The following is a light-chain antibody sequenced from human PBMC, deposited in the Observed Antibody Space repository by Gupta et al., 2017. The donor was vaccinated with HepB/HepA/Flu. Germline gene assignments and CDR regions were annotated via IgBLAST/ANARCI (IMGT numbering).Light chain of an antibody. CDR2: GKN. J-gene: IGLJ2*01. Sequence: SSELTQDPAVSVALGQTVRITCQGDSLRSYYASWYQQKPGQAPVLVIYGKNNRPSGSPDRFSGSSSGNTASLTITGAQAEDEADYYCNSRDSSGNQWVVFGGGTKLTVL. CDR1: SLRSYY. CDR3: NSRDSSGNQWVV. V-gene: IGLV3-19*01.